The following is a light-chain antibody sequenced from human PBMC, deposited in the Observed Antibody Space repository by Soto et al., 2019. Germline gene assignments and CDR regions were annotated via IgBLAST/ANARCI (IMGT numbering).Light chain of an antibody. Sequence: DIQMTQSPSSLSASLGDRVTITCRASQSISSYLSWYQQIPGKAPKLLIYAASILQSGVPSWFSGSGSGADFTLTISSLQPEDFATYYCQQSYSTPLTFGGGTKVEI. CDR3: QQSYSTPLT. V-gene: IGKV1-39*01. J-gene: IGKJ4*01. CDR2: AAS. CDR1: QSISSY.